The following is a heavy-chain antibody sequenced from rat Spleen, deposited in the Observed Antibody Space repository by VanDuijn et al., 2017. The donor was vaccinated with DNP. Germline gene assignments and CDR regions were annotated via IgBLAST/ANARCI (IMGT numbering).Heavy chain of an antibody. Sequence: QVQLKESGPGLVKPSETLSLTCTVSGFSLTSYHVSWVRQPPGKGLEWMGAIWGDGSTAYNSALKSRLSRSRDTSKSQVFLKMSSLKTEDTATYYCASHLYLRDYWGQGVMVTVSS. CDR1: GFSLTSYH. J-gene: IGHJ2*01. CDR3: ASHLYLRDY. CDR2: IWGDGST. D-gene: IGHD2-1*01. V-gene: IGHV2-32*01.